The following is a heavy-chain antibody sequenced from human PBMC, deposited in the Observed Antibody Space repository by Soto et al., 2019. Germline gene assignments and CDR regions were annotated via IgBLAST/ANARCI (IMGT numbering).Heavy chain of an antibody. Sequence: GGSLRLSCAASGSTLSDHYVDWVRQAPGKGLEWVGRSGNKANSDTTEYGSSVKGRFTISRDDSKNSMYLQMNSLKTEDTAVYYCTRGYSGIDIYAFDIWGQGTLVTVSS. CDR3: TRGYSGIDIYAFDI. V-gene: IGHV3-72*01. CDR2: SGNKANSDTT. CDR1: GSTLSDHY. J-gene: IGHJ3*02. D-gene: IGHD1-26*01.